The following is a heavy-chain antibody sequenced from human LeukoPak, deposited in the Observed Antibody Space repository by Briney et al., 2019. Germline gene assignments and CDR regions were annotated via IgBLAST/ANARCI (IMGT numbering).Heavy chain of an antibody. J-gene: IGHJ4*02. CDR2: ISWNSGSI. CDR3: AKSDRPDTGYFDY. Sequence: PGGSLRLSCAASGFTFDDYAKHWVRQAPGKGLEWVSGISWNSGSIGYADSVKGRFTISRDNAKNSLYLQMNSLRAEDTALYYCAKSDRPDTGYFDYWGQGTLVTVSS. V-gene: IGHV3-9*01. D-gene: IGHD2-8*02. CDR1: GFTFDDYA.